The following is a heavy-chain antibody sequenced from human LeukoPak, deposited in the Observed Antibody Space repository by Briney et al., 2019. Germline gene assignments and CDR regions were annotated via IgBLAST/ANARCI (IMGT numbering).Heavy chain of an antibody. D-gene: IGHD3-10*01. V-gene: IGHV4-39*01. CDR1: GGSISSSSYY. Sequence: KPSETLSLTCTVSGGSISSSSYYWGWIRQPPGKGLEWIGSIYYSGSTYYNPSLKSRVTISVDTSKNQFSLKLSSVTAADTAVYYCARAHPYGSGRLDYWGQGTLVTISS. CDR2: IYYSGST. J-gene: IGHJ4*02. CDR3: ARAHPYGSGRLDY.